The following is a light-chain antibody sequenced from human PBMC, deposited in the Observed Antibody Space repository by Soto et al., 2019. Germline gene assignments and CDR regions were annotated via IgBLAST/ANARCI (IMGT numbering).Light chain of an antibody. CDR1: QSISRD. V-gene: IGKV3-11*01. CDR2: DVS. Sequence: ETVLTQSPATLSLSPGERATLSCRASQSISRDLAWYQQKPGQPPRLLICDVSNRATGVPARFSGSGSGTDFTLTISSLEPEDFAVYYCQQRNNWPLTSGQGTKVEIK. J-gene: IGKJ1*01. CDR3: QQRNNWPLT.